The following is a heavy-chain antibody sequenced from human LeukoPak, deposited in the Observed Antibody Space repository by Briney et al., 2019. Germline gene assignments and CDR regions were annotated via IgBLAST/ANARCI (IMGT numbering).Heavy chain of an antibody. CDR2: INHSGST. V-gene: IGHV4-34*01. CDR3: ARSRPRCSGGSCYSSLVDY. Sequence: PSETLSLTCAVYGGSFSGYYWSWIRQPPGKGLEWIGEINHSGSTNYNPSLKSRVTISVDTSKNQFSLKLSSVTAADTAVYYCARSRPRCSGGSCYSSLVDYWGQGTLVTVSS. D-gene: IGHD2-15*01. CDR1: GGSFSGYY. J-gene: IGHJ4*02.